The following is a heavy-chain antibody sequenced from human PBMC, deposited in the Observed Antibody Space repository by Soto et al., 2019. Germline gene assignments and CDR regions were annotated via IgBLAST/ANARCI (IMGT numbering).Heavy chain of an antibody. D-gene: IGHD5-18*01. CDR2: IFYSGST. V-gene: IGHV4-59*01. Sequence: SETLSLTCTVSGGSIRSYYWTWIRQPPGKGLEWLGYIFYSGSTFYNPSLKSRVTISIHTSKSQFSLQLTSVTAADTAVYYCARGAADTAMVDSWGHGTLVTSPQ. CDR3: ARGAADTAMVDS. CDR1: GGSIRSYY. J-gene: IGHJ5*01.